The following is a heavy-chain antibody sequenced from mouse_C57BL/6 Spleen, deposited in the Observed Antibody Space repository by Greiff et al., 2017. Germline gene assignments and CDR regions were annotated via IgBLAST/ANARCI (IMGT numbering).Heavy chain of an antibody. CDR2: ISSGSSTI. CDR1: GFTFSDYG. V-gene: IGHV5-17*01. CDR3: ARGGYDYDVGV. D-gene: IGHD2-4*01. J-gene: IGHJ1*03. Sequence: EVKLMESGGGLVKPGGSLKLSCAASGFTFSDYGMHWVRQAPEKGLEWVAYISSGSSTIYYADTVKGRFTISRDNAKNTLFLQMTSLRSEDTAMYYCARGGYDYDVGVWGTGTTVTVSS.